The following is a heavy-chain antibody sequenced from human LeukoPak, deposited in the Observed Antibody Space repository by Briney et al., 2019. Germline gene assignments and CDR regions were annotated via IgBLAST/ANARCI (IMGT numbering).Heavy chain of an antibody. J-gene: IGHJ4*02. CDR2: INPSGGST. V-gene: IGHV1-46*01. Sequence: GASVKVSCKASGYTFTSYYMHWVRQAPGQGLEWMGIINPSGGSTSYAQKFQGRVTMTRDTSTSTVYMELSSLRSEDTAVYYCARARPYGDSRSNYFDYWGQGTLVTVSS. CDR1: GYTFTSYY. CDR3: ARARPYGDSRSNYFDY. D-gene: IGHD4-17*01.